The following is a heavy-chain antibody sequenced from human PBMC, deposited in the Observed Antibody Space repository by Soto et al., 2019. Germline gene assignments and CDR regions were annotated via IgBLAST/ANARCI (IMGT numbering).Heavy chain of an antibody. V-gene: IGHV3-74*01. Sequence: GESLKISCAASGFTFSSYWMHWVRQAPGKGLVWVSRINSDGSSTSYADSVKGRFTISRDNDKNTLYLQMNSLRAEDTAVYYCARDSSSWYFDYWGQGTLVTVSS. CDR1: GFTFSSYW. CDR3: ARDSSSWYFDY. J-gene: IGHJ4*02. CDR2: INSDGSST. D-gene: IGHD6-13*01.